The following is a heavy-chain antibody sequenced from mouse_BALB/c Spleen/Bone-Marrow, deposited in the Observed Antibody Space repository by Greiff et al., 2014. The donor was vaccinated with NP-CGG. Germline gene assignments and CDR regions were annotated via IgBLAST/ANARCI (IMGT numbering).Heavy chain of an antibody. Sequence: ESGAGLVKPGASVKLSCKASGYTFTEYIIHWVKQRSGQGLEWIGWFYPGSGSIKYNEKFKDKATLTADKSSSTVYMELSRLTFEDSAVYFCARHESYGNYLYFDVWGAGTTVTVSS. CDR1: GYTFTEYI. CDR3: ARHESYGNYLYFDV. CDR2: FYPGSGSI. J-gene: IGHJ1*01. D-gene: IGHD2-10*02. V-gene: IGHV1-62-2*01.